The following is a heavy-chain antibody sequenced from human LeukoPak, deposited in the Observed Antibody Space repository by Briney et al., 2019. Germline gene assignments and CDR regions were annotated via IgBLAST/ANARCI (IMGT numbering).Heavy chain of an antibody. Sequence: SETLSLTCAVSGGSISSSNWWSWVRQPPGKGLEWIGEIYHSGSTNYNPSLKSRVTISVDKSKNQFSLKLSSVTAADTAVYYCARGLRGMVRGGYYYYYGMDVWGQGTTVTVSS. CDR1: GGSISSSNW. V-gene: IGHV4-4*02. CDR2: IYHSGST. CDR3: ARGLRGMVRGGYYYYYGMDV. D-gene: IGHD3-10*01. J-gene: IGHJ6*02.